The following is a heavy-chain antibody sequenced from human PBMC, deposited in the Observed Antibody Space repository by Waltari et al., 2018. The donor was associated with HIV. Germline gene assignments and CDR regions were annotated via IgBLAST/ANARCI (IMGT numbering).Heavy chain of an antibody. CDR2: ISSTGGYI. Sequence: VDLVESGGGLVKPGGSQRLSCAASGFAFSDSAMHWVRQAPGKGLEWVSSISSTGGYIYYSDSVKGRFTVSRDNAKDSLSLQMNSLRVEDTAVYYCAKDHSLPYCGGATCFDAFDVWGQGTMVTVSS. CDR3: AKDHSLPYCGGATCFDAFDV. CDR1: GFAFSDSA. D-gene: IGHD2-21*01. V-gene: IGHV3-21*01. J-gene: IGHJ3*01.